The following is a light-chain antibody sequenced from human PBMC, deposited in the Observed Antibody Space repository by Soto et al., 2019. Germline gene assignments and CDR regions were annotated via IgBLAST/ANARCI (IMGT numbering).Light chain of an antibody. CDR2: APS. J-gene: IGKJ4*01. V-gene: IGKV3-11*01. CDR1: QSVSSY. Sequence: EIVLTQSPATLSLSPGERATLSCRASQSVSSYLAWYQQKPGQAPSLLIYAPSNRATGIPVRFSGSGSGTDFTLTITSLEPEDFAVYYCQQRSNWPATFGGGTKVEIK. CDR3: QQRSNWPAT.